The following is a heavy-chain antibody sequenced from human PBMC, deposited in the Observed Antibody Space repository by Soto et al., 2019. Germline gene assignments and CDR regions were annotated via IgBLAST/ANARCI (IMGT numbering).Heavy chain of an antibody. CDR2: ISASGVGT. Sequence: EVPLLESGGGLVQPGGSLRLSCAASGFTFSSYDMSWVRQAPGKGLEWVSGISASGVGTFYAVSVKGRFPISRDTSMNTLYVQMNILRAEDTSIYYCAKAVDAWTNGHFHIWGQGTMVTVSS. D-gene: IGHD2-8*01. CDR3: AKAVDAWTNGHFHI. CDR1: GFTFSSYD. J-gene: IGHJ3*02. V-gene: IGHV3-23*01.